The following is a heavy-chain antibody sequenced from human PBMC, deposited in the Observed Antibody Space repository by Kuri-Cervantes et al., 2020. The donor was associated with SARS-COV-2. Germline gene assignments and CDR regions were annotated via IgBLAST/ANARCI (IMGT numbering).Heavy chain of an antibody. CDR3: AKPLSGYYYYYYGMDV. J-gene: IGHJ6*02. CDR1: GFTFSSYD. V-gene: IGHV3-23*01. Sequence: GGSLRLSCAASGFTFSSYDMHWVRQAPGKGLEWVSAISGSGGSTYYADSVKGRFTISRDNSKNTLYLQMNSLRAEDTAVYYCAKPLSGYYYYYYGMDVWGQGTTVTVSS. CDR2: ISGSGGST. D-gene: IGHD3-16*02.